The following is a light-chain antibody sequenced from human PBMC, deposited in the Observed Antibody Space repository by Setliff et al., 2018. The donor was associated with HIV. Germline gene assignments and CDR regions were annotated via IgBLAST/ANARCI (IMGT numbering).Light chain of an antibody. J-gene: IGLJ1*01. CDR3: QSYDKSLTGSAV. CDR2: DNT. V-gene: IGLV1-40*01. Sequence: SVLTQPPSVSGAPGQRVTMSCTGSSSNIGAGFDVHWYQHLPGKAPKLLIYDNTNRTSGVPDRFSGSKSGTSASLAITGLQAEDEADYYCQSYDKSLTGSAVFGTGTKVTVL. CDR1: SSNIGAGFD.